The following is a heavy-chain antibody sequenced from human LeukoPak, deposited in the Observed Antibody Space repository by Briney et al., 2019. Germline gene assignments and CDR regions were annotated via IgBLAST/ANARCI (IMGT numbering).Heavy chain of an antibody. CDR3: ARGIAVAGTDY. D-gene: IGHD6-13*01. CDR1: GGSISSYY. J-gene: IGHJ4*02. Sequence: PSETLSLTCTVSGGSISSYYWSWIRQPPVKGLEWIGYIYYSGSTNYNPSLKSRVTISVDTSKNQFSLKLSSVTAADTAVYYCARGIAVAGTDYWGQGTLVTVSS. V-gene: IGHV4-59*01. CDR2: IYYSGST.